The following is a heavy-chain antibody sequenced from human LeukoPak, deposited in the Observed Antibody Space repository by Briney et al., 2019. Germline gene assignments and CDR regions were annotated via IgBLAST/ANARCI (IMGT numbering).Heavy chain of an antibody. CDR2: INTDGRTT. CDR3: ARAGASGWYAAGWFDP. V-gene: IGHV3-74*01. CDR1: GFPFNNYW. J-gene: IGHJ5*02. Sequence: GGSLRLSCAASGFPFNNYWMHWVRQVPGKGLVWVSSINTDGRTTRYAASVQGRFTISRDNAKNTLYLQMNSLRGDDTAVYYCARAGASGWYAAGWFDPWAREPWSPSPQ. D-gene: IGHD6-19*01.